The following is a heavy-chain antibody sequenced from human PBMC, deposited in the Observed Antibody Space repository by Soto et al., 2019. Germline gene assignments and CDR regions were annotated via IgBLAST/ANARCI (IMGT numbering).Heavy chain of an antibody. CDR3: ARAVANDYYYYMDV. J-gene: IGHJ6*03. V-gene: IGHV1-2*02. Sequence: ASVKVSCKASGYTFTGFYIHWVRQAPGQGLEWMGWINPNSGGTNYAQKFQGRVTMTRNTSISTAYMELSSLRSEDTAVYYCARAVANDYYYYMDVWGKGTTVTVSS. D-gene: IGHD1-1*01. CDR1: GYTFTGFY. CDR2: INPNSGGT.